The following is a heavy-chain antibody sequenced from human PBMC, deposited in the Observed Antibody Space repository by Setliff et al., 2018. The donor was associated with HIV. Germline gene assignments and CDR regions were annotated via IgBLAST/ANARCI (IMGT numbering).Heavy chain of an antibody. Sequence: KTSETLSLTCAVYGGSFSGYYWSWIRQPPGKGLEWIGYIHYSGRPYYSPSLESRITISVDTSKNQFSLKLSSVTAADTAVYYCARSLSGSGSYLDYWGQGTLVTVSS. D-gene: IGHD3-10*01. J-gene: IGHJ4*03. CDR1: GGSFSGYY. V-gene: IGHV4-34*09. CDR3: ARSLSGSGSYLDY. CDR2: IHYSGRP.